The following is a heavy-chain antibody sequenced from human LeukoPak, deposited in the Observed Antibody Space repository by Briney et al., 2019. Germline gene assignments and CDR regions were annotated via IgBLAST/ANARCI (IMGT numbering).Heavy chain of an antibody. V-gene: IGHV1-8*03. D-gene: IGHD4-17*01. CDR2: MNPNSGNT. CDR3: ARAEDDYGNEAGFDP. J-gene: IGHJ5*02. CDR1: GYTFTSYD. Sequence: ASVKVSCKASGYTFTSYDINWVRQATGQGLEWMGWMNPNSGNTGYAQKFQGRVTITRNTSISTAYMELSSLRSEDTAVYYCARAEDDYGNEAGFDPWGQGTLSPSPQ.